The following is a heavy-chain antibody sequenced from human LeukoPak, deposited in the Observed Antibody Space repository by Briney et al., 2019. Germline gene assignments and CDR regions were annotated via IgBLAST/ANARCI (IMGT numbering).Heavy chain of an antibody. CDR2: IKQDGSEK. V-gene: IGHV3-7*01. J-gene: IGHJ4*02. CDR1: GFTFSYYA. CDR3: ARQGPEDYGGNPGDFDY. D-gene: IGHD4-23*01. Sequence: QPGGSLRLSCAASGFTFSYYAMSWVRQAPGKGLEWVANIKQDGSEKYYVDSVKGRFTISRDNAKNSLYLQMNSLRAEDTAVYYCARQGPEDYGGNPGDFDYWGQGTLVTVSS.